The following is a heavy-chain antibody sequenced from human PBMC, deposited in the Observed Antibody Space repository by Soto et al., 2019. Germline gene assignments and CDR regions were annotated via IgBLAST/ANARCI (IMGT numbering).Heavy chain of an antibody. CDR1: GFTFSSYA. CDR2: ISYDGSNK. D-gene: IGHD6-6*01. CDR3: ANRGSSSLPT. J-gene: IGHJ5*02. V-gene: IGHV3-30*04. Sequence: QVQLVESGGGVVQPGRSLRLSCAASGFTFSSYAMHWVRQAPGKGLEWVAVISYDGSNKYYADSVKGRFTISRDNSKNTLYLQMNSLRAEDTAVYYCANRGSSSLPTWGQGTPVTVSS.